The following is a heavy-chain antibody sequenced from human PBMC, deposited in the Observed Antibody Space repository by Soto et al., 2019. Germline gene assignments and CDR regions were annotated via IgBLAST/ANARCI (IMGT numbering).Heavy chain of an antibody. V-gene: IGHV3-73*01. CDR2: IRSKANNYAT. CDR1: VFTFSGSA. Sequence: EVQLVESGGGLVQPGGSLKLSCAASVFTFSGSAMHWVRQASGKGLEWDGRIRSKANNYATAYGASVKGRFTISRDDSKNTAYLQMNSLKTEDTAVYYCSRQASDFWSGKPQYYMDVWGKGTTVTVSS. D-gene: IGHD3-3*01. J-gene: IGHJ6*03. CDR3: SRQASDFWSGKPQYYMDV.